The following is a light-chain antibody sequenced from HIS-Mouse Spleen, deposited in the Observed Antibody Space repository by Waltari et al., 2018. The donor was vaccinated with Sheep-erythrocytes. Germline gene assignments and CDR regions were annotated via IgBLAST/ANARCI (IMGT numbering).Light chain of an antibody. CDR1: QSVLYSSNNKKY. CDR3: QQYYSTLT. Sequence: DIVMTQSPDSLAVSLGERATIHCKSSQSVLYSSNNKKYLAWYQQKPGQPPTLLIYWASTRESGVPDRFSGSGSGTDFTLTSSSLQAEDVAVYYCQQYYSTLTFGGGTKVEIK. J-gene: IGKJ4*01. CDR2: WAS. V-gene: IGKV4-1*01.